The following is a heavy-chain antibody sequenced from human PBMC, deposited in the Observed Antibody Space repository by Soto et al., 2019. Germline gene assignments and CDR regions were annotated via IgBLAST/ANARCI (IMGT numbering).Heavy chain of an antibody. D-gene: IGHD3-10*01. CDR2: IYYSGST. J-gene: IGHJ6*02. CDR1: CGSISSGDYY. CDR3: ARARVSYYYYYGMDG. Sequence: PSETLSLTCTVSCGSISSGDYYWSWIRQPPGKGLEWIGYIYYSGSTYYNPSLKSRVTISVDTSKNQFSLKLSSVTAADTAVYYCARARVSYYYYYGMDGWGQGTTVT. V-gene: IGHV4-30-4*01.